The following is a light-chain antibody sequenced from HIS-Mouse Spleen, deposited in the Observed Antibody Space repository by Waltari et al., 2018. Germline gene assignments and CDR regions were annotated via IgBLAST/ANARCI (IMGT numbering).Light chain of an antibody. V-gene: IGLV2-14*03. CDR2: DVS. CDR1: SSSVGGYNY. CDR3: SSYTSSSTEV. Sequence: QSALTQPASVSGSPGQSITIPCPGTSSSVGGYNYVSWYQQHPGKAPKLMIYDVSNRPSGVSNRFSGSKSGNTASLTISGLQAEDEADYYCSSYTSSSTEVFGGGTKLTVL. J-gene: IGLJ2*01.